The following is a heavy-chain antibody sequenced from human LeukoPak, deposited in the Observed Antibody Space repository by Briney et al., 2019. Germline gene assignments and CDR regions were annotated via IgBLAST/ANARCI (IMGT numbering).Heavy chain of an antibody. Sequence: SETLSLTCTVSGGSIGSSSYYWGWIRQPPGKGLAWIGSIYYSGSTYYNPSLKSRVTISVDTSKNQFSLKLSSVTAADTAVYYCARVGSSGYYDSRPKTFDYWGQGTLVTVSS. CDR2: IYYSGST. D-gene: IGHD3-22*01. J-gene: IGHJ4*02. CDR1: GGSIGSSSYY. CDR3: ARVGSSGYYDSRPKTFDY. V-gene: IGHV4-39*07.